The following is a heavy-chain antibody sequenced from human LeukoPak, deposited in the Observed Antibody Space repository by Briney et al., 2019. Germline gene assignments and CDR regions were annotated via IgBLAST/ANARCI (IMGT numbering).Heavy chain of an antibody. Sequence: GGSLRLSCAASGFTFSIYGMHWVRQAPGKGLEWVAFIRYDGGNKYYADSVKGRFTISRDNSKNMLYLQMNSLRAEDTAMYYCAKDTRATVTTGNWFDPWGQGTLVTVSS. CDR3: AKDTRATVTTGNWFDP. J-gene: IGHJ5*02. V-gene: IGHV3-30*02. CDR1: GFTFSIYG. D-gene: IGHD4-17*01. CDR2: IRYDGGNK.